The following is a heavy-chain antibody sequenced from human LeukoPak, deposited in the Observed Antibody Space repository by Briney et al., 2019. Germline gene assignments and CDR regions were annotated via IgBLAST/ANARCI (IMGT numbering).Heavy chain of an antibody. V-gene: IGHV1-8*01. Sequence: ASVKVSCKASGYTFTSYDINWVRQATGQGLGWMGWMNPNSGNTGYAQKFQGRVTMTRNTSISTAYLALSTLRSEDTAVYYCARISVPDFWSGYPSIYYYSGMAVWGQGTTVTVPS. CDR1: GYTFTSYD. J-gene: IGHJ6*02. CDR3: ARISVPDFWSGYPSIYYYSGMAV. CDR2: MNPNSGNT. D-gene: IGHD3-3*01.